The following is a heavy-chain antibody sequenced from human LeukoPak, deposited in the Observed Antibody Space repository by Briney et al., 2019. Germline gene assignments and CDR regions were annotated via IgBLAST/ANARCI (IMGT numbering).Heavy chain of an antibody. Sequence: GESLRLSCAASGFTFSSHWMSWVRQAPGKGLEWVANIKKDGSEKYYVDSVKGRFTISRDNAKNSLYLQMNSLRAEDTAVYYCARLPGFRSNYFDYWGQGTLVTVSS. CDR1: GFTFSSHW. CDR3: ARLPGFRSNYFDY. J-gene: IGHJ4*02. D-gene: IGHD3-10*01. V-gene: IGHV3-7*01. CDR2: IKKDGSEK.